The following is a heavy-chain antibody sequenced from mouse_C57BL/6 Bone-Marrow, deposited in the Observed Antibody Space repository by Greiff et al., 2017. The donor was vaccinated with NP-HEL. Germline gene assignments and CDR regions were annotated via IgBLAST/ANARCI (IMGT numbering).Heavy chain of an antibody. CDR1: GYTFTSYW. V-gene: IGHV1-55*01. CDR3: ARRGTVVDDYAMDY. CDR2: IYPGSGST. D-gene: IGHD1-1*01. J-gene: IGHJ4*01. Sequence: VQLQQPGAELVKPGASVKMSCKASGYTFTSYWITWVKQRPGQGLEWIGDIYPGSGSTNYNEKFKSKATLTVDTSSSTAYMQLRSLTSEDSAVYYCARRGTVVDDYAMDYWGQGTSVTVSS.